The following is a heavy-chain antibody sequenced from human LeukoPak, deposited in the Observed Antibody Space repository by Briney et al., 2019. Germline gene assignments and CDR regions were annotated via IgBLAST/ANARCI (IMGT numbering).Heavy chain of an antibody. V-gene: IGHV4-4*02. CDR3: ARGGGVVPAAIGAFDI. D-gene: IGHD2-2*01. J-gene: IGHJ3*02. Sequence: SETLSLTCAVSGGSISSSNWWSWVRQPPGKGLEWIGEIYHSGSTNYNPSLKSRVTISVDTSKNQFSLKLSSVTAADTAVYYCARGGGVVPAAIGAFDIWGQGTMVTVSS. CDR2: IYHSGST. CDR1: GGSISSSNW.